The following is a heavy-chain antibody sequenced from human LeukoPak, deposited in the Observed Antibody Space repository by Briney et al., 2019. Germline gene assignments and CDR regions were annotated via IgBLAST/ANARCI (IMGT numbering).Heavy chain of an antibody. CDR2: IYDDGST. CDR3: AKRGHYSINWYHYFDY. CDR1: GFTVSSKY. J-gene: IGHJ4*02. V-gene: IGHV3-53*04. Sequence: GGSLKLSCAASGFTVSSKYMTWVRQAPGKGLEWVSLIYDDGSTYYADSVRGRFTISRHNSKNTLYLQMNSLRAEDTAVYYCAKRGHYSINWYHYFDYWGQGTLVTVSS. D-gene: IGHD6-13*01.